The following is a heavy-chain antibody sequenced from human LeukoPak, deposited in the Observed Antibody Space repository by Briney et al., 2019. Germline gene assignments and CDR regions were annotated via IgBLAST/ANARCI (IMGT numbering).Heavy chain of an antibody. Sequence: PSETLSLTCTVSGGSISSYYWSWIRQPAGKGLEWIWRIYTSGSTNYNPSLKSRVTMSVDTSKNQFSLKLSSVTAADTAVYYCARDRGIAAAGNNWFDPWGQGTLVTVSS. D-gene: IGHD6-13*01. CDR1: GGSISSYY. CDR3: ARDRGIAAAGNNWFDP. CDR2: IYTSGST. V-gene: IGHV4-4*07. J-gene: IGHJ5*02.